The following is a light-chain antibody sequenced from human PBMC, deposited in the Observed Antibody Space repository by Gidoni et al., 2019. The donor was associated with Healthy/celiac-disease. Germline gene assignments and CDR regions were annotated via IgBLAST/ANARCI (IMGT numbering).Light chain of an antibody. J-gene: IGKJ1*01. CDR2: AAS. CDR3: QQSYSTQPWT. V-gene: IGKV1-39*01. Sequence: DIQMTPSPSSLSASVGDRVTIPCRASQSISSYLNWYQQKPGKAPKLLIYAASSLQSGVPSRFSGSGSGTDFTLTISSLQPEDFATYYCQQSYSTQPWTFGQGTKVEIK. CDR1: QSISSY.